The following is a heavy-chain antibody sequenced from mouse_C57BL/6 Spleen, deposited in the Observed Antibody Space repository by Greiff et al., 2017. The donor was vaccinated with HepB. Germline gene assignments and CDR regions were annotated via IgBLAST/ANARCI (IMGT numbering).Heavy chain of an antibody. CDR2: IDPANGNT. J-gene: IGHJ4*01. D-gene: IGHD1-1*01. CDR3: AYYYGSSPIYAMDY. Sequence: EVKLQESVAELVRPGASVKLSCTASGFNIKNTYMHWVKQRPEQGLEWIGRIDPANGNTKYAPKFQGKATITADTSSNTAYLQLSSLTSEDTAIYYCAYYYGSSPIYAMDYWGQGTSVTVSS. CDR1: GFNIKNTY. V-gene: IGHV14-3*01.